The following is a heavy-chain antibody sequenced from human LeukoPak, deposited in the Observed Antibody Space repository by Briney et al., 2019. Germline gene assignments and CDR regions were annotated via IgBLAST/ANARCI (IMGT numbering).Heavy chain of an antibody. CDR2: TYYRSKWYN. D-gene: IGHD4-17*01. CDR1: GDSVSSSSAA. J-gene: IGHJ4*02. CDR3: ARGGYYGDYFDY. V-gene: IGHV6-1*01. Sequence: SQTLSLICAISGDSVSSSSAAWNWIRQSPSRGLEWLGRTYYRSKWYNDYAVSVKSRIIINPDTSKNQFSLQLNSVTPEDTAVYYCARGGYYGDYFDYWGQGTLVTVSS.